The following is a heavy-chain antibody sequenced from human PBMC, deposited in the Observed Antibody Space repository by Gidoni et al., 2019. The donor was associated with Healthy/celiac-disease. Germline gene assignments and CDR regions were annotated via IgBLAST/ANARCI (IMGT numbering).Heavy chain of an antibody. Sequence: QVQLQESGPGLVKPSETLSLTCTVSGGSISSYYWSWIRQPPGKGLEWIGYIYYSGSTNYNPSLKSRVTISVDTSKNQFSLKLSSVTAADTAVYYCASSRAGTYWGQGTLVTVSS. CDR3: ASSRAGTY. D-gene: IGHD1-1*01. V-gene: IGHV4-59*01. CDR2: IYYSGST. J-gene: IGHJ4*02. CDR1: GGSISSYY.